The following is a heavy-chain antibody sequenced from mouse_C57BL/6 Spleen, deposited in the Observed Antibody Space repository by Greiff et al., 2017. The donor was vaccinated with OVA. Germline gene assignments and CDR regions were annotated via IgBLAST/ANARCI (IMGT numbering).Heavy chain of an antibody. CDR1: GYTFTSYW. CDR3: ARSITTVGPPWFAY. D-gene: IGHD1-1*01. V-gene: IGHV1-64*01. J-gene: IGHJ3*01. CDR2: IHPNSGST. Sequence: VQLQQPGAELVKPGASVKLSCKASGYTFTSYWMHWVKQRPGQGLEWIGMIHPNSGSTNYNEKFKSKATLTVDKSSSTAYMQLSSLTSEASAVYYCARSITTVGPPWFAYWGQGTLVTVSA.